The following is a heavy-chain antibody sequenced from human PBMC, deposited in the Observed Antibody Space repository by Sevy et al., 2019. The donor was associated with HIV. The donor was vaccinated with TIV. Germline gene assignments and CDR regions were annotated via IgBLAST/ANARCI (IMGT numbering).Heavy chain of an antibody. V-gene: IGHV3-7*04. CDR3: ARGYSSGLYQWDYYYGMDV. CDR2: IKQDGSGK. Sequence: GGSLRLSCAASGFTFSSYWMSWVRQAPGKGLEWVANIKQDGSGKYYVDSVKGRFTIHRDNAKNTLYLQMNSLRAEDTAVYYCARGYSSGLYQWDYYYGMDVWGQGTTVTVSS. D-gene: IGHD6-19*01. CDR1: GFTFSSYW. J-gene: IGHJ6*02.